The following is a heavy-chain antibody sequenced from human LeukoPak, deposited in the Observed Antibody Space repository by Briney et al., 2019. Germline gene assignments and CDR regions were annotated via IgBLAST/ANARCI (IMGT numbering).Heavy chain of an antibody. CDR3: ARHGSYNSGSYSFDY. Sequence: SVTLSLTCTVSGGSISSYYWSWIRQPPGKGLEWIGYIYYNRSTNFNPSLKSRATISLDTSKNQFSLNLSSVTAADTAVYYCARHGSYNSGSYSFDYWGQGTLVTVSS. CDR2: IYYNRST. J-gene: IGHJ4*02. D-gene: IGHD3-10*01. CDR1: GGSISSYY. V-gene: IGHV4-59*08.